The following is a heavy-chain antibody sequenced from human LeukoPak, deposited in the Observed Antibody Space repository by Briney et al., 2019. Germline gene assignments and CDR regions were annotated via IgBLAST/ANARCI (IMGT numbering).Heavy chain of an antibody. V-gene: IGHV3-7*01. D-gene: IGHD3-16*01. CDR1: GFTFSSYW. CDR2: IKQDGSEK. Sequence: GRSLRLSCAASGFTFSSYWMSWVRQAPGKGLEWVANIKQDGSEKYYVDSVKGRFTISRDNAKNSLYLQMNSLRAEDTAVYYCARVGGPKAFDIWGQGTMVTVSS. J-gene: IGHJ3*02. CDR3: ARVGGPKAFDI.